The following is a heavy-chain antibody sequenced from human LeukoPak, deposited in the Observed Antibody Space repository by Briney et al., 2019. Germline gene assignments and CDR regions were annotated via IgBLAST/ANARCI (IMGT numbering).Heavy chain of an antibody. CDR2: IIPILGIA. V-gene: IGHV1-69*04. CDR1: GGTFSSYA. J-gene: IGHJ4*02. Sequence: SVKVSCKASGGTFSSYAISWVRQAPGQGLEWMGRIIPILGIANYAQKFQGRVTITADKSTSTAYMELSSLRSEDTAVYYRARGADREGRDGYNQDDYWGQGTLVTVSS. D-gene: IGHD5-24*01. CDR3: ARGADREGRDGYNQDDY.